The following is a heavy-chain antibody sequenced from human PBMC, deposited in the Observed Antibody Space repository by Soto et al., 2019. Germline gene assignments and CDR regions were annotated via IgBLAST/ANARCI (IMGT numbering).Heavy chain of an antibody. J-gene: IGHJ5*02. CDR1: GGSISYNSYY. Sequence: SETLSLTCSVSGGSISYNSYYWGWIRQPPGKGLEWVGGIFYTGTTYYSPSLKDRVTISVDTPKNSFSLNLTSVTAADTAVYFCARLVVVAPVANAWGQGTLVTVSS. CDR2: IFYTGTT. D-gene: IGHD2-2*01. V-gene: IGHV4-39*02. CDR3: ARLVVVAPVANA.